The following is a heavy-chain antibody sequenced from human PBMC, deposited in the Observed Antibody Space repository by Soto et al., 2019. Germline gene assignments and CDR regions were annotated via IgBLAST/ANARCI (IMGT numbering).Heavy chain of an antibody. J-gene: IGHJ3*02. CDR1: GFTFSSYG. CDR3: AKDPAYYDFWSGYYNDAFDI. V-gene: IGHV3-30*18. Sequence: LGGSLRLSCAASGFTFSSYGMHWVRQAPGKGLEWVAVISYDGSNKYYADSVKGRFTISRDNSKNTLYLQMNSLRAEDTAVYYCAKDPAYYDFWSGYYNDAFDIWGQGTMVTVSS. D-gene: IGHD3-3*01. CDR2: ISYDGSNK.